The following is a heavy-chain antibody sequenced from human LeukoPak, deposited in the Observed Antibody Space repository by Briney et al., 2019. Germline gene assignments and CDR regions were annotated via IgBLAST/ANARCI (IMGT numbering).Heavy chain of an antibody. D-gene: IGHD6-13*01. V-gene: IGHV3-23*01. CDR2: ISDAGTYT. Sequence: PGGSLRLSCEASGFTFSNFAMHWVRQAPGNGLEWVSTISDAGTYTYYADSVKGRLTISRDNSKSTLYLEMNILRADDTAVYYCARRNSAEAGRHLDYWGQGTLVTVSS. CDR3: ARRNSAEAGRHLDY. CDR1: GFTFSNFA. J-gene: IGHJ4*02.